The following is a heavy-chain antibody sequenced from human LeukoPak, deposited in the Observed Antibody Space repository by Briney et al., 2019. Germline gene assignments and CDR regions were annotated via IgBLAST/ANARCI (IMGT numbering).Heavy chain of an antibody. V-gene: IGHV4-39*02. CDR2: IYYSGST. J-gene: IGHJ3*02. CDR1: GGSISSSGYY. CDR3: AREAQDAFDI. Sequence: PSETLSLTCTVSGGSISSSGYYWGWLRQPPGKGLEWIGSIYYSGSTYYNPSLKSRVTISRDTSKNQLSLQLNSVTPEDTAVYYCAREAQDAFDIWGQGTMVTVSS.